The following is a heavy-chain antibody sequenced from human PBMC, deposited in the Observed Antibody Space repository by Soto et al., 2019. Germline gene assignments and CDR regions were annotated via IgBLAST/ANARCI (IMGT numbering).Heavy chain of an antibody. CDR1: GGSISSSSYY. Sequence: SETLSLTCTVSGGSISSSSYYWGWIRQPPGKGLEWIGSIYYSGNTNSNPSLKSRITMSVDTSKNQFSLKLSSVTAADTAVYYCARVGSGSFDYWGQGTLVTVSS. V-gene: IGHV4-39*07. CDR3: ARVGSGSFDY. CDR2: IYYSGNT. D-gene: IGHD3-22*01. J-gene: IGHJ4*02.